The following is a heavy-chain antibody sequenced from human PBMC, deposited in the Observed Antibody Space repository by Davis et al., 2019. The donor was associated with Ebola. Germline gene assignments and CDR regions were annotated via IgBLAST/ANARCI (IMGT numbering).Heavy chain of an antibody. V-gene: IGHV5-51*01. D-gene: IGHD3-3*01. J-gene: IGHJ4*02. CDR1: GYSFTSYW. CDR2: IYPGDSDT. CDR3: ARFLEWKADY. Sequence: KVSCKGSGYSFTSYWIGWVRQKPGKGLEWMGIIYPGDSDTRYSPSFQGQVTISADKSITTAYLQWSSLKASDTAMYYCARFLEWKADYWGQGTLVTVSS.